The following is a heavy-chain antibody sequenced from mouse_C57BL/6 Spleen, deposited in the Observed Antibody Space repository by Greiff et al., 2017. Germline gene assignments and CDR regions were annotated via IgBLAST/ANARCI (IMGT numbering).Heavy chain of an antibody. V-gene: IGHV1-53*01. CDR2: INPSYGGT. CDR1: GFTFTSYC. Sequence: QVQLLQPGTDLVKPGASVKLSCKASGFTFTSYCMHWVKQRPGQGLEWFGNINPSYGGTNYTEMIKSKFTLTVDKATSTAYMQLSILTSEDSAVYYCARGNYEYDEGFAYWGQGTLVTVSA. CDR3: ARGNYEYDEGFAY. D-gene: IGHD2-4*01. J-gene: IGHJ3*01.